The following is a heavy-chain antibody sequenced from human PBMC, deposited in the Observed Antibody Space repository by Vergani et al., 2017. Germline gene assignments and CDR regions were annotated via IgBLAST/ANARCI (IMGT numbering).Heavy chain of an antibody. Sequence: EVQLVQSGAEVKKPGESLKISCKGSGYSFTSYWIGWVRELPGKGLEWMGIIYPGDSDTRYSPSFQGQVTISAEKSISTAYLQWSSLKASDTAMYYCARLAEGEGAHYYYGMDVWGQGTTVTVSS. CDR2: IYPGDSDT. D-gene: IGHD1-26*01. J-gene: IGHJ6*02. CDR3: ARLAEGEGAHYYYGMDV. CDR1: GYSFTSYW. V-gene: IGHV5-51*01.